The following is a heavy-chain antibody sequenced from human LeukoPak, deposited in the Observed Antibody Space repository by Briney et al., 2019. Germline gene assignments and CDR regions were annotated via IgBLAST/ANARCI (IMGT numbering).Heavy chain of an antibody. D-gene: IGHD6-19*01. CDR2: ISAYNGNT. CDR1: GYTFTSYG. V-gene: IGHV1-18*01. Sequence: ASVKVSCKASGYTFTSYGISWVRQAPGQGLEWMGWISAYNGNTNYAQKLQGRVTMTTDTSTSTAYMELRSLRSDDTAVYYCATGLKEEFGYSSGWRFDYWGQGTLVTVSS. CDR3: ATGLKEEFGYSSGWRFDY. J-gene: IGHJ4*02.